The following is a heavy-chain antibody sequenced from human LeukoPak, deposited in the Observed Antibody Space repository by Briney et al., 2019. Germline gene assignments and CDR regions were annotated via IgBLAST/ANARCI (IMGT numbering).Heavy chain of an antibody. CDR3: ARDLGYCSSTSCSNWFDP. J-gene: IGHJ5*02. D-gene: IGHD2-2*01. V-gene: IGHV3-7*03. CDR1: GFTFSSYW. CDR2: IKQDGSEK. Sequence: GGSLRLSCAASGFTFSSYWMSWVRQAPGKGLECVANIKQDGSEKYYVDSVKGRFTISRDNAKNSLYLQMNSLRAEDTAVYYCARDLGYCSSTSCSNWFDPWGQGTLVTVSS.